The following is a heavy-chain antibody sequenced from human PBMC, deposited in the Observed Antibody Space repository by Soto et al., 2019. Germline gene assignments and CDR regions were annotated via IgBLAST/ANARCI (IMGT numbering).Heavy chain of an antibody. CDR1: GGSINSNRW. V-gene: IGHV4-4*02. CDR2: IHDGGTT. CDR3: AGQWAAGYGAFDP. Sequence: QVKLQESGPGLVKPSGTLSLTCAVSGGSINSNRWWTWVRQAPGKGLEWIGEIHDGGTTNYTLSLKRRVTLSIDESKNQFSLDMNSVSAADTAVYYCAGQWAAGYGAFDPWGQGILVTVSS. D-gene: IGHD3-9*01. J-gene: IGHJ5*02.